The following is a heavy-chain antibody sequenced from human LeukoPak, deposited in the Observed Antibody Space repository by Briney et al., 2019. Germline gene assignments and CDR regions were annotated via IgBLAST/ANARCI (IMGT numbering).Heavy chain of an antibody. CDR3: ARRAFSSVRGTEVAFDY. D-gene: IGHD2-15*01. V-gene: IGHV4-39*01. CDR1: GGSITVSSYC. J-gene: IGHJ4*02. CDR2: YCFTRRI. Sequence: PSETLSLTGTVSGGSITVSSYCWGWVRQPPGKGLEWIGNYCFTRRIYNNPSLKSRVTLSVDTSRNQFSLNLRSVTAADTAIYYFARRAFSSVRGTEVAFDYWGQGILVTVSS.